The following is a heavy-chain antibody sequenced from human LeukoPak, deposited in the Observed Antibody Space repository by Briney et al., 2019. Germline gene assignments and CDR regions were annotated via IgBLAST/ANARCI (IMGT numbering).Heavy chain of an antibody. D-gene: IGHD2-15*01. J-gene: IGHJ4*02. CDR1: GYTFTSYA. V-gene: IGHV7-4-1*02. CDR3: ASRVPRYCSGGSCSALDY. CDR2: INTNTGNP. Sequence: GASVKVSCKASGYTFTSYAMNWVRQAPGQGLEWMGWINTNTGNPTYAQGFTGRFAFSLDTSVSTAYLQISSLKAEDTAVYYCASRVPRYCSGGSCSALDYWGQGTLVTVSS.